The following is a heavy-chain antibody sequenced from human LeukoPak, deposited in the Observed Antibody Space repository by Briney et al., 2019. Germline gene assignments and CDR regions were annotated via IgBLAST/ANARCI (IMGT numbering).Heavy chain of an antibody. J-gene: IGHJ3*02. CDR2: IIPIFGTA. V-gene: IGHV1-69*13. D-gene: IGHD3-22*01. CDR1: GYTLTELP. Sequence: GASVKVSCKVSGYTLTELPMHWVRQAPGKGLEWMGGIIPIFGTANYAQKFQGRVTITADESTSTAYMELSSLRSEDTAVYYCARGYYDSSGYSYGAFDIWGQGTMVTVSS. CDR3: ARGYYDSSGYSYGAFDI.